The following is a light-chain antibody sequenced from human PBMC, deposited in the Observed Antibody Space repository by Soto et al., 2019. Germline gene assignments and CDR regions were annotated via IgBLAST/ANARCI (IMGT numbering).Light chain of an antibody. J-gene: IGLJ3*02. Sequence: QSALTQPPSASGAPGQRVTISCSGSSSNIGSNTVNWYQQLPGTAPTLLIYYNNQRPSGVPDRFSGSKSGTSASLAISGLQSEDEAHYYCAAWDDSLYGWVSGGGTKVPS. CDR3: AAWDDSLYGWV. V-gene: IGLV1-44*01. CDR1: SSNIGSNT. CDR2: YNN.